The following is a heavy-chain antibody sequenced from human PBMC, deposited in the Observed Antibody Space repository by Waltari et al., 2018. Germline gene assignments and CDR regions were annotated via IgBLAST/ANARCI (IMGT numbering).Heavy chain of an antibody. CDR3: AGGGGFLCDI. CDR1: GFTFSSLW. J-gene: IGHJ3*02. D-gene: IGHD3-3*01. CDR2: IKQDGSEI. Sequence: EVQLVESGGGLVQPGGSLRLSCAVSGFTFSSLWMSWFRQAPGKGLGWVANIKQDGSEIYYVDSVKGRFTISRDNAKNSLYLQMNSLTTEDTAVYYCAGGGGFLCDIWGQGTLVTVSS. V-gene: IGHV3-7*01.